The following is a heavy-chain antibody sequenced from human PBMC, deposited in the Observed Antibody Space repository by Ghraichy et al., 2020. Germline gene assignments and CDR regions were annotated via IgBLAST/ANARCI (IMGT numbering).Heavy chain of an antibody. V-gene: IGHV3-30*04. Sequence: GGSLRLSCAASGFTFSSYAMHWVRQAPGKGLEWVAVISYDGSNKYYADSVKGRFTISRDNSKNTLYLQMNSLRAEDTAVYYCARDRTVTLRDYFDYWGQGTLVTVYS. J-gene: IGHJ4*02. CDR2: ISYDGSNK. D-gene: IGHD4-17*01. CDR1: GFTFSSYA. CDR3: ARDRTVTLRDYFDY.